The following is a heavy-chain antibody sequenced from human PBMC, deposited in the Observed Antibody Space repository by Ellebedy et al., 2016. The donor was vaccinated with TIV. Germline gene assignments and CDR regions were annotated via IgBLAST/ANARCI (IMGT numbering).Heavy chain of an antibody. CDR2: ISAYNGNT. D-gene: IGHD3-9*01. J-gene: IGHJ4*02. V-gene: IGHV1-18*01. Sequence: AASVKVSCKASGYTFTSYGISWVRQAPGQGLEWMGWISAYNGNTNYAQKLQGRVTMTTDTSTSTAYMELRSLRSDDTAVYYCARDKAEKYFDWLPDYWGQGTLVTVSS. CDR3: ARDKAEKYFDWLPDY. CDR1: GYTFTSYG.